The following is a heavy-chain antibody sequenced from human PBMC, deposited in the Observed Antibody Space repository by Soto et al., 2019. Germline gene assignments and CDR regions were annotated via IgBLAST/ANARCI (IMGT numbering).Heavy chain of an antibody. CDR1: GFTFSSYA. J-gene: IGHJ3*02. D-gene: IGHD3-22*01. Sequence: PEGSLRLSCAASGFTFSSYAMSWVRQAPGKGLEWVSAISGSGGSTYYADSVKGRFTISRDNSKNTLYLQMNSLRAEDTAVYYCAKSGNYDSSGYYLEAFDIWGQGT. CDR2: ISGSGGST. V-gene: IGHV3-23*01. CDR3: AKSGNYDSSGYYLEAFDI.